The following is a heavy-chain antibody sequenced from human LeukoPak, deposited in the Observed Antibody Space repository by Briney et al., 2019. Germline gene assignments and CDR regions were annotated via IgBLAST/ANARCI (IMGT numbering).Heavy chain of an antibody. CDR3: AALFGYYYYMDV. Sequence: SQTLSLTCTVSGGSISSGSYYWSWIRQPAGKGLEWIGRVYTTGSTNYNPSLKSRVTISLDTSKNQFSLKLSSVTAADTAVYYCAALFGYYYYMDVWGKGTTVTVSS. V-gene: IGHV4-61*02. CDR1: GGSISSGSYY. D-gene: IGHD3-16*01. CDR2: VYTTGST. J-gene: IGHJ6*03.